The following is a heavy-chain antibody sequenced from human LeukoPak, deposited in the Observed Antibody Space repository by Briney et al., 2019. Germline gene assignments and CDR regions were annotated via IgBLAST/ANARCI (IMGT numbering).Heavy chain of an antibody. CDR1: GFTFSSYS. Sequence: GGSLRLSCAASGFTFSSYSMNWVRQAPGKGLEWVSYISSSSSTIYYADSVKGRFTISKDNAKNSLYLQMNSLRAEDTAVYYCAELGITMIGGVWGKGTTVTISS. CDR3: AELGITMIGGV. D-gene: IGHD3-10*02. V-gene: IGHV3-48*04. J-gene: IGHJ6*04. CDR2: ISSSSSTI.